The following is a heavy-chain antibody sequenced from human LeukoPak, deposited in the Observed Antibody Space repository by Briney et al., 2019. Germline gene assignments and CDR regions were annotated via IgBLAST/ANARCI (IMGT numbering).Heavy chain of an antibody. CDR2: IYYSGST. CDR1: GGSISSYY. J-gene: IGHJ4*02. V-gene: IGHV4-59*12. CDR3: ARDKGYYYDSSGYSLFDY. D-gene: IGHD3-22*01. Sequence: SETLSLTCTVSGGSISSYYWSWIRQPPGKGLEWIGYIYYSGSTNYNPSLKSRVTISVDTSKNQFSLKLSSVTAADTAVYYCARDKGYYYDSSGYSLFDYWGQGTLVTVSS.